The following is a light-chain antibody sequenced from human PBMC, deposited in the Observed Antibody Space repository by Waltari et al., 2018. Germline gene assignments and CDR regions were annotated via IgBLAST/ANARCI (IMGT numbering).Light chain of an antibody. CDR3: SSYTSISTSVV. Sequence: QSALTQPASVSGAPGQSITISCTGTSSDVGGYDFVSWYQQYPGQAPQLIIYEVYYRPSGVSQRFSASKPCDTASLTISGRQTDDEADYYCSSYTSISTSVVFGGGTKLTVL. CDR2: EVY. CDR1: SSDVGGYDF. J-gene: IGLJ2*01. V-gene: IGLV2-14*01.